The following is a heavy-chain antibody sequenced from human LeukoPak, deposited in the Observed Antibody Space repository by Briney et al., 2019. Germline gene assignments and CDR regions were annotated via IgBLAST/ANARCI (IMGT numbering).Heavy chain of an antibody. Sequence: PSETLSLTCTVSGGSISSGGYYWSWIRQPPGKGLEWIGYIYHSGSTYHKPSLKSRVTISVDTSKNQFSLKLSSVIAADTAVYYCARVFRGGWDLSYFDYWGQGTLVTVSS. D-gene: IGHD6-19*01. CDR1: GGSISSGGYY. CDR2: IYHSGST. V-gene: IGHV4-30-2*01. J-gene: IGHJ4*02. CDR3: ARVFRGGWDLSYFDY.